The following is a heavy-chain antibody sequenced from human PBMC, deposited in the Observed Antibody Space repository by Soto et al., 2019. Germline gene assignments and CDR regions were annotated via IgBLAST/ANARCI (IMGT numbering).Heavy chain of an antibody. CDR1: RFTFSSDS. D-gene: IGHD3-9*01. Sequence: XGSLRLSCAAPRFTFSSDSTSWVRQAPGKGLEWVSAIRGSGGSTYYADSVKGRFTISRDNAKNSLYLQMNSLRAEDTAVYYCARGGPWDWYYFDYWGQGTLVTVSS. V-gene: IGHV3-23*01. J-gene: IGHJ4*02. CDR2: IRGSGGST. CDR3: ARGGPWDWYYFDY.